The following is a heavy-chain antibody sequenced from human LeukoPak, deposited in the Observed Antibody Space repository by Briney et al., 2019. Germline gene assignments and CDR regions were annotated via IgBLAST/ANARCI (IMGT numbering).Heavy chain of an antibody. CDR3: ATSPVVPAAIRLNWYFDL. CDR1: GGSISSSSYY. Sequence: SETLSLTCTVSGGSISSSSYYWGWIRQPPGKGLEWIGSIYYSGSTYYNPSLKSRVTISVDTSKNQFSLKLSSVTAADTAVYYCATSPVVPAAIRLNWYFDLWGRGTLVTVSS. V-gene: IGHV4-39*07. D-gene: IGHD2-2*01. J-gene: IGHJ2*01. CDR2: IYYSGST.